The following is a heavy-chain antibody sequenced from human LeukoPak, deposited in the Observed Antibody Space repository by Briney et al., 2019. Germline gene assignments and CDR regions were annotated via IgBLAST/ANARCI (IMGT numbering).Heavy chain of an antibody. CDR1: GGSISSGGYS. CDR2: IYHSGST. J-gene: IGHJ4*02. CDR3: ARLWFGDPRGRSVDY. Sequence: SETLSLTCAVSGGSISSGGYSWGWIRQPPGKGLEWIGYIYHSGSTYYNPSLKSRVTISVDKSKNQFSLKLSSVTAADTAVYYCARLWFGDPRGRSVDYWGQGTLVTVSS. V-gene: IGHV4-30-2*01. D-gene: IGHD3-10*01.